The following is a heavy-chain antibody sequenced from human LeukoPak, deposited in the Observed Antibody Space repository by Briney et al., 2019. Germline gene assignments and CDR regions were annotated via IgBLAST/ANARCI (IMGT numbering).Heavy chain of an antibody. CDR1: GGSFSGYY. V-gene: IGHV4-34*01. Sequence: PSETLSLTCAVYGGSFSGYYWSWIRQPPGKGLEWIGEINHSGSTNYNPSLKGRVTISVDTSKNQFSLKLSSVTAADTAVYYCARRRGYSSGYYSYWGQGTLVTVSS. J-gene: IGHJ4*02. D-gene: IGHD3-22*01. CDR3: ARRRGYSSGYYSY. CDR2: INHSGST.